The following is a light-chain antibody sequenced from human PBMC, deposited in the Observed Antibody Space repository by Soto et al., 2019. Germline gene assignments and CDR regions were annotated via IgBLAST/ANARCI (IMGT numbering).Light chain of an antibody. CDR1: SGHSGNI. CDR3: ETWDSNTRV. J-gene: IGLJ3*02. CDR2: AENSGNY. Sequence: QPVLTQSSSASASLGSSVKLTCTLDSGHSGNIIAWHQQQPGKAPRYLMRAENSGNYNKGSGVPDRFSGSSSGADRYLSISNLQSEDEAEYYCETWDSNTRVYGGGTQLTVL. V-gene: IGLV4-60*03.